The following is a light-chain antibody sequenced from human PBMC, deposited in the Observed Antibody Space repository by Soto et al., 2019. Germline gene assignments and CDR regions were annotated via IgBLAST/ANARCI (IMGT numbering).Light chain of an antibody. J-gene: IGKJ4*01. CDR1: QSVTSD. CDR2: GAT. Sequence: VMTQSPATLSVSPGERATLSCRASQSVTSDLAWYQQKPGQAPRLLIHGATTRATGIPARFSGSGSGTEFTLTISSLQSEDFGVYYCQQYNNWPLTFGGGTKVDI. V-gene: IGKV3-15*01. CDR3: QQYNNWPLT.